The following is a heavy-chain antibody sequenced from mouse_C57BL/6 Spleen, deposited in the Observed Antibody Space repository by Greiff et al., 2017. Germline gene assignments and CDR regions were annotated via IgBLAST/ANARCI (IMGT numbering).Heavy chain of an antibody. Sequence: EVKVVESGGGLVQSGRSLRLSCATSGFTFSDFYMEWVRQAPGKGLEWIAASRNKANDYTTEYSASVKGRFIVSRDTSQSILYLQMNALRAEDTAIYYCARGRNFYAMDYWGQGTSVTVSS. CDR1: GFTFSDFY. D-gene: IGHD2-1*01. CDR3: ARGRNFYAMDY. V-gene: IGHV7-1*01. J-gene: IGHJ4*01. CDR2: SRNKANDYTT.